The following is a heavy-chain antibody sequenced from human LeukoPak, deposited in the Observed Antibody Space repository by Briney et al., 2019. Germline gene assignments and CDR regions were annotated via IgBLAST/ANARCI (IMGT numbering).Heavy chain of an antibody. D-gene: IGHD4-23*01. CDR2: ISGSGDTS. V-gene: IGHV3-23*01. J-gene: IGHJ4*02. CDR1: GLTFSSYA. Sequence: GGSLRLSCAASGLTFSSYAVSWVRPAPGKGLEWVSAISGSGDTSFYADSVKGRFTISRDNSKNTLYLQMNSLSAEDTAVYYCAKDFRGNGYSFDYWGQGTLVTVSS. CDR3: AKDFRGNGYSFDY.